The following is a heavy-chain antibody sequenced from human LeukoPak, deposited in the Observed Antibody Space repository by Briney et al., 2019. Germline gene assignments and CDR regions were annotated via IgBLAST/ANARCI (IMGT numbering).Heavy chain of an antibody. Sequence: GRSLRLSCAASGFTFSRYAMHWVRQAPGKGLEWVAVISYDGTNKYYADSVKGRFTISRDNSKNTLYLQMNSLRAEDTAVYYCARDRTRDGYNQGRVFDYWGQGTLVTVSS. J-gene: IGHJ4*02. V-gene: IGHV3-30-3*01. CDR2: ISYDGTNK. CDR1: GFTFSRYA. CDR3: ARDRTRDGYNQGRVFDY. D-gene: IGHD5-24*01.